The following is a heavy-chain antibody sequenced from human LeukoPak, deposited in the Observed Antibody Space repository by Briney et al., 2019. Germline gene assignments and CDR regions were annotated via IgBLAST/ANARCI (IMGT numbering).Heavy chain of an antibody. D-gene: IGHD6-6*01. Sequence: SETLSLTCTVSVGSISSDCWSWTRQPPGKGLEWIGYIYYSGSTKYNPSLKSRVTISVDTSKNQFSLKLRSVTAADTAVYYCASSISNMAARPTAFDIWGQGTMVTVSS. CDR1: VGSISSDC. CDR3: ASSISNMAARPTAFDI. J-gene: IGHJ3*02. V-gene: IGHV4-59*08. CDR2: IYYSGST.